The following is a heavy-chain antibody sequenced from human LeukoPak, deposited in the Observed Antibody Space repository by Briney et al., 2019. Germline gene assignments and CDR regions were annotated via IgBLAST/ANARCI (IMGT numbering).Heavy chain of an antibody. D-gene: IGHD5-18*01. V-gene: IGHV3-7*01. J-gene: IGHJ4*02. CDR1: GFTSSNYW. Sequence: GGSLRLSCAASGFTSSNYWMTWVRQAPGEGLEWVANIKPDGSEKKYVDSVQGRFTISRDNAKNSLYLQMDSLSAEDTAVYYCAKDPGGIQLWFDYWGQGTLVTVSS. CDR2: IKPDGSEK. CDR3: AKDPGGIQLWFDY.